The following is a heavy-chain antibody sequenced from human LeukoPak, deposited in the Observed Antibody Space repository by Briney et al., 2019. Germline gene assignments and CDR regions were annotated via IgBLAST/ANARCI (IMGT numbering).Heavy chain of an antibody. CDR2: INHSGST. J-gene: IGHJ4*02. CDR1: GGSFSGYY. D-gene: IGHD3-3*01. Sequence: SEALSLTCAVYGGSFSGYYWSWIRQPPGKGLEWIGEINHSGSTNYNPSLKSQVTISVDTSKNQFSLKLSSVTAADTAVYYCARAFYDFWSGYPSKFDYWGQGTLVTVSS. V-gene: IGHV4-34*01. CDR3: ARAFYDFWSGYPSKFDY.